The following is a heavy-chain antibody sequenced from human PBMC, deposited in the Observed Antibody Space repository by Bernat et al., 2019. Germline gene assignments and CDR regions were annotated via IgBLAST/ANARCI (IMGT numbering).Heavy chain of an antibody. CDR3: TRDIGVLRFLEWLLYGFDY. D-gene: IGHD3-3*01. CDR2: IRSKAYGGTT. J-gene: IGHJ4*02. CDR1: GFTFGDYA. V-gene: IGHV3-49*05. Sequence: EVQLVESGGGLVKPGRSLRLSCTASGFTFGDYAMSWFRQAPGKGLEWVGFIRSKAYGGTTEYAASVKGRFTISREDSKSIAYLQMNSLKTEDTAVYYCTRDIGVLRFLEWLLYGFDYWGQGTLVTVSS.